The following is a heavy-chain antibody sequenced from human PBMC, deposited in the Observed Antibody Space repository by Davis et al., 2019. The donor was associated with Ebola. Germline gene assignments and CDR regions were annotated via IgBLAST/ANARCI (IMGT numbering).Heavy chain of an antibody. CDR3: ARAVFQEVLEY. CDR2: VSHSQRET. V-gene: IGHV3-30*04. CDR1: GFTFRNYA. D-gene: IGHD3-3*01. Sequence: PGGSLRLSCAASGFTFRNYAMHWVRQAPGKGLEWVAVVSHSQRETFYADSVKGRFTISRDNSENTHYLQMNSLTADDTAVYYCARAVFQEVLEYWGQGTPVTVSS. J-gene: IGHJ4*02.